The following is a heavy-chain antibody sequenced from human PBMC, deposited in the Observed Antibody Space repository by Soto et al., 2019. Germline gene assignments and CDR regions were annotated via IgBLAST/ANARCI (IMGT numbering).Heavy chain of an antibody. J-gene: IGHJ5*02. CDR1: GGSISSYY. CDR2: IYYSGST. V-gene: IGHV4-59*01. CDR3: AREGGGGSQLSEVGFDP. D-gene: IGHD2-15*01. Sequence: SETLSLTCTVSGGSISSYYWSWIRQPPGKGLEWIGYIYYSGSTNYNPSLKSRVTISVDTSKNQFSLKLSSVTAADTAVYYCAREGGGGSQLSEVGFDPWGQGTLVTVSS.